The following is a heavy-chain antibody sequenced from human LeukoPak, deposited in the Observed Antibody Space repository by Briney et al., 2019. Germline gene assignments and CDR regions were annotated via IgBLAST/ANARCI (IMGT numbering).Heavy chain of an antibody. CDR2: INPSGGTT. V-gene: IGHV1-46*01. Sequence: ASVRVSCKASGYTFTSYYIHWVRQAPGQGLEWMGIINPSGGTTSYAQRFQGRVTMTRDMSTSTVYMELRSLRAEDTAVFYCARGHYEISLDIWGQGTMVTVSS. D-gene: IGHD3-22*01. J-gene: IGHJ3*02. CDR3: ARGHYEISLDI. CDR1: GYTFTSYY.